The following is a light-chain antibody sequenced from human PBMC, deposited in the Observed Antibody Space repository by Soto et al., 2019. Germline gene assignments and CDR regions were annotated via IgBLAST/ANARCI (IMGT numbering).Light chain of an antibody. CDR1: QGISSY. J-gene: IGKJ1*01. CDR2: AAS. V-gene: IGKV1-8*01. Sequence: AIRMTQSPSSFSASTGDRVTITCRASQGISSYLAWYQQKPGKAPKLLIYAASTLQSGVPSRFSGSGSGTDFTLTISCLHSEDFATYYCQQYYTYPETFGQGTKVDSK. CDR3: QQYYTYPET.